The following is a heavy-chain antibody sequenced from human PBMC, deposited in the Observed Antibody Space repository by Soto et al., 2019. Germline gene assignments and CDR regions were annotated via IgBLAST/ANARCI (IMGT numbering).Heavy chain of an antibody. CDR3: ASGIQLWLRRINNGYSG. CDR1: GLTFISSA. J-gene: IGHJ4*02. Sequence: ASEKXSCKGSGLTFISSALQWVRQDRGQHLEWIGWIVVGSGNTNYAQKFQERVTITRDMSTSTAYMELSSLRSEGTAVYFCASGIQLWLRRINNGYSGWGQGTLVTVSS. CDR2: IVVGSGNT. D-gene: IGHD5-18*01. V-gene: IGHV1-58*01.